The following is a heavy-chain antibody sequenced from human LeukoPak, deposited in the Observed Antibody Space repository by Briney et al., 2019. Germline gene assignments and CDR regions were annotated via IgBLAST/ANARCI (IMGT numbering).Heavy chain of an antibody. CDR3: ARDLMGIAYRGAFYY. J-gene: IGHJ4*02. V-gene: IGHV3-20*04. Sequence: GGSLRLSCAASGFTFDDYGMSWVRQAPGKGLEWVSGINWNGGSTGFADPVKGRFTISRDNAKNSLYLQMNSLRAEDTAVYYCARDLMGIAYRGAFYYWGQGTLVTVSS. CDR1: GFTFDDYG. D-gene: IGHD6-13*01. CDR2: INWNGGST.